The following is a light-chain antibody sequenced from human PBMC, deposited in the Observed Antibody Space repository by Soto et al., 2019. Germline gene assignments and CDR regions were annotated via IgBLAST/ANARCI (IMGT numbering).Light chain of an antibody. CDR2: DVR. CDR3: TSYTSSSIRV. V-gene: IGLV2-14*01. J-gene: IGLJ3*02. Sequence: QSALTQPASVSGSPGQSITISCTGTRSDVGGFNYVSWYQQHPGKAPKLMIFDVRNRPSGVSNRFSGSKSGNTASLTISGLQAEDEADYYCTSYTSSSIRVFGGGTKVTVL. CDR1: RSDVGGFNY.